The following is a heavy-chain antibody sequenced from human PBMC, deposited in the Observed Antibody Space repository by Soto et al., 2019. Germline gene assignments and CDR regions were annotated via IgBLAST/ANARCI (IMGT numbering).Heavy chain of an antibody. CDR2: MYWDDAK. CDR1: GFSLSTRGVG. D-gene: IGHD3-9*01. CDR3: THRPDYDIWTGYYPFDS. V-gene: IGHV2-5*02. Sequence: SGPTLVNPNQPLTLTCTFSGFSLSTRGVGVAWIRQPPGKALEWLPLMYWDDAKRYXPSLKXMLNITKDTSKNKIVLVLSNXHPVDPATYYSTHRPDYDIWTGYYPFDSCGHGARVTVSS. J-gene: IGHJ4*03.